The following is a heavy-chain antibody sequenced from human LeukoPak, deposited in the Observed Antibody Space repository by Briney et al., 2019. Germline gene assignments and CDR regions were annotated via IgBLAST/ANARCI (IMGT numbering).Heavy chain of an antibody. CDR2: IYYSGST. CDR3: SAIAVAGPIDY. J-gene: IGHJ4*02. V-gene: IGHV4-39*01. D-gene: IGHD6-19*01. CDR1: GGSISSSSYY. Sequence: KPSETLSLTCTVSGGSISSSSYYWGWIRQPPGKGLEWIGSIYYSGSTYYNPSLKSRVTISADTSKNQFSLKLSSVTAADTAVYYCSAIAVAGPIDYWGQGTLVTVSS.